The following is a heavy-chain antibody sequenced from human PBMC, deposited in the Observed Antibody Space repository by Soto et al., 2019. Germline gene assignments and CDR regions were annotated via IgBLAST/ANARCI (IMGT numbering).Heavy chain of an antibody. CDR1: GFTFSSYA. CDR3: AKKTARPGSYYDY. CDR2: ISGSGGST. J-gene: IGHJ4*02. Sequence: EVQLLESGGGLVQPGGSLRLSCAASGFTFSSYAMSWVRQAPGKGLEWVSAISGSGGSTYYADSVKGRFTISRDNSKNTLYLQMTSLRADDTAVYYCAKKTARPGSYYDYWGQGTLVTVSS. V-gene: IGHV3-23*01. D-gene: IGHD6-6*01.